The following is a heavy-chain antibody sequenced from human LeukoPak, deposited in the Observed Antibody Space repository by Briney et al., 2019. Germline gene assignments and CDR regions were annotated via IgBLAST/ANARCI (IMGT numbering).Heavy chain of an antibody. J-gene: IGHJ1*01. Sequence: GGSLRLSCAASGFTFSTYAMGWVRQAPGKGLEWVSAISGGGDNTYYADSVKGRFTISRDNSKNTLYLQMNSLRAEDTAVYYCAKKSGYYDSSGYYYPGGFQHWGQGTLVIVSS. CDR1: GFTFSTYA. CDR3: AKKSGYYDSSGYYYPGGFQH. D-gene: IGHD3-22*01. V-gene: IGHV3-23*01. CDR2: ISGGGDNT.